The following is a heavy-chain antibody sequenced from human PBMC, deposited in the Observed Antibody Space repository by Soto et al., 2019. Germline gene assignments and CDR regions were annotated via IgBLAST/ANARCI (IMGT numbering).Heavy chain of an antibody. CDR3: ARGTYWSSTSCYDLGEWGFDY. CDR1: GFTFSSYW. CDR2: INSDGSST. V-gene: IGHV3-74*01. Sequence: EVQLVESGGGLVQPGGSLRLSCAASGFTFSSYWMHWVRQAPGKGLVWVSRINSDGSSTSYADSVKGRFTISRDNAKNTLYLQMNSLRAEDTAVYYCARGTYWSSTSCYDLGEWGFDYWGQGTLVTVSS. D-gene: IGHD2-2*01. J-gene: IGHJ4*02.